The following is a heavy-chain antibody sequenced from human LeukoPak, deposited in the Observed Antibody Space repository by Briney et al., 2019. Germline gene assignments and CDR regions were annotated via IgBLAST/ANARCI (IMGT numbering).Heavy chain of an antibody. Sequence: SETLSLTCTVSGGSISSSSYYWGWIRQPPGKGLEWIGSIYYSGSTYYNPSLKSRVTISVDTSKNQFSLKLSSVTAADTAVYYCARGWTLYYYGSGPITEGAGYYFDYWGQGTLVTVSS. V-gene: IGHV4-39*07. CDR3: ARGWTLYYYGSGPITEGAGYYFDY. J-gene: IGHJ4*02. CDR1: GGSISSSSYY. D-gene: IGHD3-10*01. CDR2: IYYSGST.